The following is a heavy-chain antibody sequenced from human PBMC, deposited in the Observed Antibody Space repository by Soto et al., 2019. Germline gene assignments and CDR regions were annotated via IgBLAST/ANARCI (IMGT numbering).Heavy chain of an antibody. J-gene: IGHJ4*02. V-gene: IGHV5-10-1*01. Sequence: PGESLKISCKGSGYSFTTYWISWVRQMPGKGLEWMGRIDPSDSYTNYSPSFQGHVTISADKSISTAYLQWSSLKASDTAMYYCASPSQRSLHSYGYWPFDYWGQGTLVTVSS. CDR1: GYSFTTYW. D-gene: IGHD5-18*01. CDR2: IDPSDSYT. CDR3: ASPSQRSLHSYGYWPFDY.